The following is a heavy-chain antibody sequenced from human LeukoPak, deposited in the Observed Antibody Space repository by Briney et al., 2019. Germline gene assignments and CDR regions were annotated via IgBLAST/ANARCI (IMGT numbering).Heavy chain of an antibody. CDR2: ISYDGSNK. V-gene: IGHV3-30-3*01. Sequence: GGSLRLSCAASGFTFSSYAMHWVRQAPGKGLEWVAVISYDGSNKYYADSVKGRFTISRDNAKNSLFLQMNSLRADDTAVYYCARGPREAGIVPDYWGQGTLVIVSS. CDR1: GFTFSSYA. D-gene: IGHD2/OR15-2a*01. J-gene: IGHJ4*02. CDR3: ARGPREAGIVPDY.